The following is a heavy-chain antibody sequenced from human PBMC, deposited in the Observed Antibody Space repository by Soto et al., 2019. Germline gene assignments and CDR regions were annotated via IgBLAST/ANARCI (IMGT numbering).Heavy chain of an antibody. CDR1: GFTFSSYA. D-gene: IGHD6-19*01. V-gene: IGHV3-30-3*01. Sequence: QVQLVESGGGVVQPGRSLRLSCAASGFTFSSYAMHWVRQAPGKGLEWVAVISYDGSNKYYADSVKGRFTISRDNSKNTLYLQMNNLRAEDTAVYYCARDMCIYSSGWYYYCYGMDVWGQGTTVTVSS. J-gene: IGHJ6*02. CDR2: ISYDGSNK. CDR3: ARDMCIYSSGWYYYCYGMDV.